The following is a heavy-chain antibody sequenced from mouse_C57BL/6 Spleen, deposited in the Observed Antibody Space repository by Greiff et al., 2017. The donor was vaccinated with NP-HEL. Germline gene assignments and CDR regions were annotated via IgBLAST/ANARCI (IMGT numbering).Heavy chain of an antibody. D-gene: IGHD4-1*01. CDR3: ARSDSPNWDDWYFDV. CDR1: GYTFTDYY. CDR2: INPNNGGT. J-gene: IGHJ1*03. V-gene: IGHV1-26*01. Sequence: EVQLQQSGPELVKPGASVKISCKASGYTFTDYYMNWVKQSHGKSLEWIGDINPNNGGTSYNQKFKGKATLTVDKSSSTAYMELRSLTSEDSAVHYCARSDSPNWDDWYFDVWGTGTTVTVSS.